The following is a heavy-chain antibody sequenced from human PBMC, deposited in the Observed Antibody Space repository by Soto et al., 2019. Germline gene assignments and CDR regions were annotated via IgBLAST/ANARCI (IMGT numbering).Heavy chain of an antibody. Sequence: SETLSLTCAVYGGSFSVYYWSWIRHPPGKGLEWIGEINHSGSTNYNPSLKSRVTISVDTSKNQFSLKLSSVTAADTAVYYCASNRGYNWNHNTDYYYYGMDVWGQGTTVTVSS. J-gene: IGHJ6*02. CDR3: ASNRGYNWNHNTDYYYYGMDV. CDR2: INHSGST. D-gene: IGHD1-20*01. V-gene: IGHV4-34*01. CDR1: GGSFSVYY.